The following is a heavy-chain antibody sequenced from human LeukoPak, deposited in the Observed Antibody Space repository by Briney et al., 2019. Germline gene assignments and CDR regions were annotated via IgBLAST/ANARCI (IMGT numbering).Heavy chain of an antibody. CDR1: GGSISSSSYY. J-gene: IGHJ4*02. V-gene: IGHV4-39*07. D-gene: IGHD3-10*01. CDR3: ARRLWRTVRGVYFDY. CDR2: INHSGST. Sequence: SETLSLTCTVSGGSISSSSYYWSWIRQPPGKGLEWIGEINHSGSTNYNPSLKSRVTISVDTSKNQFSLKLSSVTAADTAVYYCARRLWRTVRGVYFDYWGQGTLVTVSS.